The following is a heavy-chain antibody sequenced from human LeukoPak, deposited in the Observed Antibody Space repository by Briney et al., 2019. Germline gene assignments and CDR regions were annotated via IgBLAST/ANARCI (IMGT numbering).Heavy chain of an antibody. Sequence: KPSETLSLTCAVYGGSFSGYYWSWIRQPPGKGLEWIGEINHSGSTNYNPSLKSRVTISVDTSKNQFSLKLSSVTAADTAVYYCARGSGSYYPDFDYWDQGTLVTVSS. CDR2: INHSGST. CDR3: ARGSGSYYPDFDY. J-gene: IGHJ4*02. V-gene: IGHV4-34*01. CDR1: GGSFSGYY. D-gene: IGHD1-26*01.